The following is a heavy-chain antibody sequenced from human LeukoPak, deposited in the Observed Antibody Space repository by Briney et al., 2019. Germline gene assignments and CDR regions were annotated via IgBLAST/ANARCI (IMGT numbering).Heavy chain of an antibody. CDR1: GGSISSGDYY. Sequence: SETLSLTCTVSGGSISSGDYYWSWIRQPPGKGLEWIGYIYYSGSTYYNPSLKSRVTISVDTSKNQFSLKLSSVTAADTAVYYCAREPYYYDSSGSTPGWAGGQGTLVTVSS. CDR2: IYYSGST. J-gene: IGHJ4*02. V-gene: IGHV4-30-4*01. CDR3: AREPYYYDSSGSTPGWA. D-gene: IGHD3-22*01.